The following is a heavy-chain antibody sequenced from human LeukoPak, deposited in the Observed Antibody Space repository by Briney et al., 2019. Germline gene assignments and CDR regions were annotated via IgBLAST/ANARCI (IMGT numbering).Heavy chain of an antibody. V-gene: IGHV1-69*13. CDR3: ARGPTRITMVRGAPDYYFDY. CDR1: GGTFSSYA. J-gene: IGHJ4*02. D-gene: IGHD3-10*01. Sequence: SVKVSCKASGGTFSSYAISWVRQAPGQGLEWMGGIIPIFGTANYAQKFQGRVTITADESTSTAYMELSSLRSEDTAVYYCARGPTRITMVRGAPDYYFDYWGQGTLVTVPS. CDR2: IIPIFGTA.